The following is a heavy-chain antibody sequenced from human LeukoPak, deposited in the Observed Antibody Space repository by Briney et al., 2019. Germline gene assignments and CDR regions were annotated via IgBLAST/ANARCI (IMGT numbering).Heavy chain of an antibody. V-gene: IGHV1-58*02. CDR2: MAYGSGDS. CDR1: GWIYTRYA. CDR3: AARLKLIRHWYYAPLDWYFDP. Sequence: SVPVSRKCSGWIYTRYAMHGVGQPRSQGREGVGWMAYGSGDSNYARKLQERVTISRHMYTSTAFMELSSLRSEDNAVYYCAARLKLIRHWYYAPLDWYFDPWASGALVTVSS. J-gene: IGHJ2*01. D-gene: IGHD1-7*01.